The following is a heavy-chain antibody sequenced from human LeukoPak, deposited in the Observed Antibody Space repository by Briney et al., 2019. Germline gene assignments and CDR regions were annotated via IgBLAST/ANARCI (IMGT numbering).Heavy chain of an antibody. V-gene: IGHV1-24*01. D-gene: IGHD1-26*01. CDR1: GYTLTELS. J-gene: IGHJ3*02. CDR3: ATIDIVGATWLGAFDI. Sequence: ASVKVSCKVSGYTLTELSMHWVRQAPGKGLEWMGGFDPEDGETIYAQKFQGRVTMTEDTSTDTAYMELSSLRSEDTAVYYCATIDIVGATWLGAFDIWGQGTMVTVSS. CDR2: FDPEDGET.